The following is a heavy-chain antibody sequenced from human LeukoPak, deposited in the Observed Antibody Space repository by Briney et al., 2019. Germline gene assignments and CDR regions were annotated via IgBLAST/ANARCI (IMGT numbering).Heavy chain of an antibody. CDR2: ISYDGSNK. V-gene: IGHV3-30-3*02. D-gene: IGHD3-22*01. J-gene: IGHJ4*02. CDR1: GFTFSSYA. CDR3: AKSPTPYDSSGYCDY. Sequence: GGSLRLSCAASGFTFSSYAMHWVRQAPGKGLEWVAVISYDGSNKYYADSVKGRFTISRDNSKNTLYLQMNSLRAEDTAVYYCAKSPTPYDSSGYCDYWGQGTLVTVSS.